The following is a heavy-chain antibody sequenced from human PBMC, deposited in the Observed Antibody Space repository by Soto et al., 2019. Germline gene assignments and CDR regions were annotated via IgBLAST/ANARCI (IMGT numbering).Heavy chain of an antibody. Sequence: GGSLRLSCAASGFTFSSYAMSWVRQAPGKGLEWVSSISCSGGSTYYADSVKGRFTISRDNSKNTLYLQMNSLRAEDTAVYYCAKVKAQLYYYGSGDAFDXWGQWTMVTVS. V-gene: IGHV3-23*01. J-gene: IGHJ3*01. CDR2: ISCSGGST. D-gene: IGHD3-10*01. CDR1: GFTFSSYA. CDR3: AKVKAQLYYYGSGDAFDX.